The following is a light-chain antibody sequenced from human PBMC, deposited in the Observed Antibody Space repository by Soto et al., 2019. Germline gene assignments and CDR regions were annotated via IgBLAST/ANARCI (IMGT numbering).Light chain of an antibody. CDR3: AAWDASMRSHG. CDR2: AND. CDR1: SSSVGRNY. V-gene: IGLV1-47*01. Sequence: QSVLTQPPSASPTPGQTVTMSCSGSSSSVGRNYVYWYQQLPGTAPKLLIYANDQRPSGVPDRFSGSKSGTLASLAISGLRSEDEADYYCAAWDASMRSHGFGIGTNVTVL. J-gene: IGLJ1*01.